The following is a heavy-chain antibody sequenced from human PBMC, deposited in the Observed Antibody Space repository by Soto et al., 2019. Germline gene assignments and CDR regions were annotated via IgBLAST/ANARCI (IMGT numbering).Heavy chain of an antibody. CDR2: ISSDGSTT. CDR3: ARDRRPTDY. J-gene: IGHJ4*02. V-gene: IGHV3-74*01. Sequence: EVQLVESGGGLVKPGGSLRLSCAASGFTFSTVWMHWFRQTPGKGLVWVSRISSDGSTTHYADSVKGRFTISRDNAKDTLSLQMNGLRAEDTAVYYCARDRRPTDYWGQGTLVTVSS. CDR1: GFTFSTVW. D-gene: IGHD6-6*01.